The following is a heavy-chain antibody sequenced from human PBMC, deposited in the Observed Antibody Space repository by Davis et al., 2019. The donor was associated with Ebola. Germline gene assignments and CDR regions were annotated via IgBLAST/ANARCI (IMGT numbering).Heavy chain of an antibody. D-gene: IGHD3-10*01. J-gene: IGHJ4*02. CDR3: ASHYYYGSGSQGDY. Sequence: PSETLSLTCTVSGGSVSSGSYYWSWIRQPPGKGLEWIGYIYYSGSTNYNPSLKSRVTISVDTSKNQFSLKLSSVTAADTAVYYCASHYYYGSGSQGDYWGQGTLVTVSS. CDR1: GGSVSSGSYY. CDR2: IYYSGST. V-gene: IGHV4-61*01.